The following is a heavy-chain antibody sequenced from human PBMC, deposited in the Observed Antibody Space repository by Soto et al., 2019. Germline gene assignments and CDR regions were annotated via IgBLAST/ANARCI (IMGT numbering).Heavy chain of an antibody. CDR3: ARGFSSYWFAP. Sequence: QVQLQESGPGLVKPSQTLSLTCTVSGGSISSGGYYWSWIRQHPGKGREWIGYSYHSGSTYSNPPLKGXXTXSXXTSNTHFPLKPSTATAADTAGYYCARGFSSYWFAPWGQGSLVTVSS. CDR2: SYHSGST. D-gene: IGHD3-3*01. V-gene: IGHV4-31*03. CDR1: GGSISSGGYY. J-gene: IGHJ5*02.